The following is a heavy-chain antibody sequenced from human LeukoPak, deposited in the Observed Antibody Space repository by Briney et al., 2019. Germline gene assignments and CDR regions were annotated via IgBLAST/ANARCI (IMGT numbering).Heavy chain of an antibody. D-gene: IGHD4-17*01. Sequence: GGSLRLSCAASGFTFSSAWMSWVRQAPGKGLEWVGRIKSKTDGGTTDYAAPVKGRFTISRDDSKNTLYLQMNSLKTEDTAVYYCTTGGDYGDYAAFDIWGQGTMVTVSS. J-gene: IGHJ3*02. CDR3: TTGGDYGDYAAFDI. CDR1: GFTFSSAW. CDR2: IKSKTDGGTT. V-gene: IGHV3-15*01.